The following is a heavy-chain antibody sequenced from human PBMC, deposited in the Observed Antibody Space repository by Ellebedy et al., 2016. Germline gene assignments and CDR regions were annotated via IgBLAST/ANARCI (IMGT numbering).Heavy chain of an antibody. J-gene: IGHJ3*02. CDR2: MNPNSGNT. Sequence: ASVKVSXKASGYTFTSYDINWVRQATGQGLEWMGWMNPNSGNTGYAQKFQGRVTMTRNTSISTAYMELSSLRSEDTAVYYCARGILVVVPAATDAFDIWGQGTMVTVSS. D-gene: IGHD2-2*01. CDR1: GYTFTSYD. CDR3: ARGILVVVPAATDAFDI. V-gene: IGHV1-8*01.